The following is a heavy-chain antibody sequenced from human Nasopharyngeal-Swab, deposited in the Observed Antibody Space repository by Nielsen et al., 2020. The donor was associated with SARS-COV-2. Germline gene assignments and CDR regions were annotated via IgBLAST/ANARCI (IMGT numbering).Heavy chain of an antibody. D-gene: IGHD3-22*01. CDR3: ARKNYYGSSGYYLVHFYYYYYGMDV. Sequence: GESLKISCAASGVTFSSYAMSWVRQAPGKGLEWVSAISGSGGSTYYADSVKGRFTISRDNSKNTLYLQMNSLRAEDTAVYYCARKNYYGSSGYYLVHFYYYYYGMDVWGQGTTVTVSS. CDR2: ISGSGGST. V-gene: IGHV3-23*01. J-gene: IGHJ6*02. CDR1: GVTFSSYA.